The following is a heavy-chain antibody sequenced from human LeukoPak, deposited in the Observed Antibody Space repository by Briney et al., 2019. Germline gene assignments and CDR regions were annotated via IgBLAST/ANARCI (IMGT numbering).Heavy chain of an antibody. D-gene: IGHD6-6*01. V-gene: IGHV3-30*04. J-gene: IGHJ4*02. Sequence: PGRSLRLSCAASGFTFSSYAMHWVRQAPGKGLEWVAVISYDGRSKYYADSVKGRFTISRDNSKNTLYLQMNSLRAEDTAVYYCASRVYDWGQGTLVTVSS. CDR2: ISYDGRSK. CDR3: ASRVYD. CDR1: GFTFSSYA.